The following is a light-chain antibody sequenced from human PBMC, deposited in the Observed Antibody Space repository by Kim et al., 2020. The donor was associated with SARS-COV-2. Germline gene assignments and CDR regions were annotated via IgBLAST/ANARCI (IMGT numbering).Light chain of an antibody. CDR3: GSFSSGSPFV. J-gene: IGLJ1*01. Sequence: QSITISCPGTNMDVAAHNYVSWYQQHPGKAPRLVIYDVTNRPSGFSDRFSGSKSGLTASLTISGLQADDEADYYCGSFSSGSPFVFGGGTKVTVL. CDR1: NMDVAAHNY. CDR2: DVT. V-gene: IGLV2-14*03.